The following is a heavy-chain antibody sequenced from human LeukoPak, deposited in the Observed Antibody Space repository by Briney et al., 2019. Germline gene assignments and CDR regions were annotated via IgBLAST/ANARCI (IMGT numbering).Heavy chain of an antibody. V-gene: IGHV3-23*01. CDR3: AGSPTVDAAFDI. D-gene: IGHD4-23*01. J-gene: IGHJ3*02. CDR2: ISGSGGST. CDR1: GFTFSSYA. Sequence: GGSLRLSCAASGFTFSSYALSWVRQAPGKGLEWVSSISGSGGSTYYADSVRGRFTVSRDNSRNTLALQMNSLRAEDTAVYYCAGSPTVDAAFDIWGQGTMVTVSS.